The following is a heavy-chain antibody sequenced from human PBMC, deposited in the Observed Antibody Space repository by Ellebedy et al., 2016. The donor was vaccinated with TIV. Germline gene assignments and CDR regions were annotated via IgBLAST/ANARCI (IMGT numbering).Heavy chain of an antibody. J-gene: IGHJ4*02. D-gene: IGHD5-12*01. CDR3: ATTPDIVAKFDY. CDR2: INPNSGGT. V-gene: IGHV1-2*02. CDR1: GYTFTGYY. Sequence: AASVKVSCKASGYTFTGYYMHWVRQAPGQGLEWMGWINPNSGGTNYAQKFQGRVTMTEDTSTDTAYMELSSLRSEDTAVYYCATTPDIVAKFDYWGQGTLVTVSS.